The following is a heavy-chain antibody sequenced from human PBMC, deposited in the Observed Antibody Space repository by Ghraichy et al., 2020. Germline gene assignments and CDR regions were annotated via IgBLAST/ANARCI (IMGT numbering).Heavy chain of an antibody. Sequence: GRSLRLSCAASGFTFTTYAFHWVRQAPGKGLEWVAVISNDGTKKYYTDSVRGRFTVSRDSSENTIYLQMNGVRAEDTALYYCARSTWSLPDVWGQGTTVTVSS. J-gene: IGHJ6*02. CDR1: GFTFTTYA. CDR2: ISNDGTKK. CDR3: ARSTWSLPDV. D-gene: IGHD2-8*02. V-gene: IGHV3-30*10.